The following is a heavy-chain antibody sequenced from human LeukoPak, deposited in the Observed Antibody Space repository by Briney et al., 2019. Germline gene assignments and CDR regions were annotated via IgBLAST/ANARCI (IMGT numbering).Heavy chain of an antibody. J-gene: IGHJ6*03. CDR2: IWYDGSNK. V-gene: IGHV3-33*01. Sequence: PGGSLRLSCAASGFTFSSYGMHWVRQAPGKGLEWVAVIWYDGSNKQYADSVKGRFTISRDNSKNTLYLQMNNLRAEDTAVYYCAREAKGYYYYYMDVWGKGTTVTVSS. CDR3: AREAKGYYYYYMDV. CDR1: GFTFSSYG.